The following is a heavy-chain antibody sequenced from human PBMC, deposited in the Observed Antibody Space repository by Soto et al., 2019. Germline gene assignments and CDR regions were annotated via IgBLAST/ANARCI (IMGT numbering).Heavy chain of an antibody. V-gene: IGHV1-46*03. CDR1: GYTFTSYY. CDR3: ARVGIAAAGLFDP. Sequence: ASVKVSCKASGYTFTSYYMHWVRQAPGQGLEWMGIINPSGGSTSYAQKFQGRVTMTRDTSTSTVYMELSSLRSEDTAVYYCARVGIAAAGLFDPWGKGTLVTAPQ. J-gene: IGHJ5*02. CDR2: INPSGGST. D-gene: IGHD6-13*01.